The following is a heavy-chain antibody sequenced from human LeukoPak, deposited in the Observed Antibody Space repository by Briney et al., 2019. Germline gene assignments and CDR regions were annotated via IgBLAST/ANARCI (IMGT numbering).Heavy chain of an antibody. V-gene: IGHV4-34*01. J-gene: IGHJ6*03. CDR2: INHSGST. D-gene: IGHD1-14*01. CDR3: ARVRTGGYHYYMDV. Sequence: PSETLSLTCTVSGGSISSYYWSWIRQPPGKGLEWIGEINHSGSTNYNPSLKSRVTISVDTSKNQFSLKLSSVTAADTAVYYCARVRTGGYHYYMDVWGKGTTVTVSS. CDR1: GGSISSYY.